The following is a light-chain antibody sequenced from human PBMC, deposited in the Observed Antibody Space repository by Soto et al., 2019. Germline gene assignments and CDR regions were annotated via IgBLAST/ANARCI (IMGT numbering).Light chain of an antibody. V-gene: IGKV3-20*01. J-gene: IGKJ1*01. CDR3: QQFGGSPPSWT. Sequence: ESVLSQSPGTLSLSPGERATLSCRASHSVSSNSLAWYQQKPVQAPRLLIYGSSSRATGTPDRFSGSGSGTDFTLTISTLEPEDFAVYYCQQFGGSPPSWTFGQGTKVEI. CDR1: HSVSSNS. CDR2: GSS.